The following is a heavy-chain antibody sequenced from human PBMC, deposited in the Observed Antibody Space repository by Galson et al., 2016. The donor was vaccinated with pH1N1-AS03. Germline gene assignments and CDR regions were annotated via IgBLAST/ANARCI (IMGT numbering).Heavy chain of an antibody. CDR3: ARGLTYHFGSGSVF. CDR1: GYTLTRYY. D-gene: IGHD3-10*01. Sequence: SVKVSCKASGYTLTRYYMHWVRQAPGQGLEWMGGISPIFGSAHHAQKFQGRVTITADIFTNTAYMELSGLSSEDTAVYYCARGLTYHFGSGSVFWGQGTLVTVSS. CDR2: ISPIFGSA. V-gene: IGHV1-69*06. J-gene: IGHJ4*02.